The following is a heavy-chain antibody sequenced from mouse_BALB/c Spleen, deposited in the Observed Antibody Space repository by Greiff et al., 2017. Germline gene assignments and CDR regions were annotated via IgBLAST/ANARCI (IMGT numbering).Heavy chain of an antibody. CDR3: ARKGEYYGNYVAMDY. D-gene: IGHD2-1*01. V-gene: IGHV2-2*02. Sequence: VQLQQSGPGLVQPSQSLSITCTVSGFSLTSYGVHWVRQSPGKGLEWLGVIWSGGSTDYNAAFISRLSISKDNSKSQVFFKMNSLQANDTAIYYWARKGEYYGNYVAMDYWGQGTSGTVSS. CDR1: GFSLTSYG. CDR2: IWSGGST. J-gene: IGHJ4*01.